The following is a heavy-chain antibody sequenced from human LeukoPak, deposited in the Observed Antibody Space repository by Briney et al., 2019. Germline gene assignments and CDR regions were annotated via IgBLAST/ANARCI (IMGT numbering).Heavy chain of an antibody. CDR3: ATRSLSDSSSWYVSNRAFDI. Sequence: ASVKVSCKVSGYTLTELTMHWVRQAPGKGLEWMGGFDPEDGETIYAQKFQGRVTMTEDTSTDTAYMELSNLRSEDTAVYYCATRSLSDSSSWYVSNRAFDIWGQGTMVTVSS. V-gene: IGHV1-24*01. J-gene: IGHJ3*02. CDR1: GYTLTELT. D-gene: IGHD6-13*01. CDR2: FDPEDGET.